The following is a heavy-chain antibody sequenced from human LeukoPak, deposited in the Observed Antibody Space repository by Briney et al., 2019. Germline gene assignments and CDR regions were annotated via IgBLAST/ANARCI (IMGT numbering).Heavy chain of an antibody. D-gene: IGHD2-15*01. J-gene: IGHJ4*02. CDR2: INPSGDNT. CDR1: GFTFSTSA. CDR3: ARHLGYCSSGNCYFDY. Sequence: GGSLRLSCAASGFTFSTSAMSWVRQAPGKGLEWLSSINPSGDNTFSANSVKGRLSISRDNSKNTVSLQMNTLRAEDTAIYYCARHLGYCSSGNCYFDYWGQGTLVTVSS. V-gene: IGHV3-23*01.